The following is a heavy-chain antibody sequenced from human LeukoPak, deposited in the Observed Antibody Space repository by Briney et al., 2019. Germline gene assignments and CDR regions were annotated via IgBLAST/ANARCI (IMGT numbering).Heavy chain of an antibody. V-gene: IGHV4-34*01. Sequence: NTSETLSLTCAVYGGSFSGYYWSWIRQLPGKGLEWIGEINHSGSTNYNPSLKSRVTISVDTSKNQFSLNMYSVTAADTAVYYCARDPRWLTPDCTSTSCYENYFDPWGQGTLVTVSS. J-gene: IGHJ5*02. CDR2: INHSGST. D-gene: IGHD2-2*01. CDR3: ARDPRWLTPDCTSTSCYENYFDP. CDR1: GGSFSGYY.